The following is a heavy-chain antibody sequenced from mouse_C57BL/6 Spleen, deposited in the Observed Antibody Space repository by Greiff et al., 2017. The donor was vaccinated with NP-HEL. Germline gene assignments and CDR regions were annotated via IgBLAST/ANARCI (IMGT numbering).Heavy chain of an antibody. CDR3: ARYRGTTVPFFDY. CDR1: GFTFTDYY. CDR2: IRNKANGYTT. J-gene: IGHJ2*01. D-gene: IGHD1-1*01. V-gene: IGHV7-3*01. Sequence: EVMLVESGGGLVQPGGSLSLSCAASGFTFTDYYMSWVRQPPGKALEWLGFIRNKANGYTTEYSASVKGRFTISRDNSQSILYLQMNALRAEDSATYYCARYRGTTVPFFDYWGQGTTLTVSS.